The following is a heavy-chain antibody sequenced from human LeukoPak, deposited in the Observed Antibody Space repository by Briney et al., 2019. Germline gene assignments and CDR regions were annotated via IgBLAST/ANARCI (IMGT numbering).Heavy chain of an antibody. V-gene: IGHV4-34*01. CDR2: INHSGST. J-gene: IGHJ4*02. D-gene: IGHD4-23*01. CDR1: GGSFSGYY. CDR3: ASAAYGGKRFDY. Sequence: PSETLSLTCTVYGGSFSGYYWTWIRQTPGKGLEWIGEINHSGSTNYNPSLKSRVTISVDTSKNHFSLKLSSVTAADTAVYYCASAAYGGKRFDYWGQGTLVTVSS.